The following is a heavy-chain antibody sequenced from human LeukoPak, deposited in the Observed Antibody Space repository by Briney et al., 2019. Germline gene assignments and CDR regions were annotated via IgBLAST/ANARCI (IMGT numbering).Heavy chain of an antibody. CDR3: ARVGGWEPKLHGVTFDY. J-gene: IGHJ4*02. CDR2: IYYSGNT. CDR1: GGSITDYY. Sequence: SETLSLTCTVSGGSITDYYWSWIRQPPGKGLEWIGYIYYSGNTNYNPSLKSRVTISVDTSKTQFSLRLSSVTAADTAMYFCARVGGWEPKLHGVTFDYLGQGTLVTVSS. V-gene: IGHV4-59*01. D-gene: IGHD1-26*01.